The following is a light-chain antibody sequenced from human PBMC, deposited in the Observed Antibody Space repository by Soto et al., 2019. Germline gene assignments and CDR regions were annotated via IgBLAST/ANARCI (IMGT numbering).Light chain of an antibody. J-gene: IGLJ1*01. V-gene: IGLV2-14*03. CDR1: SSDVGAYNY. CDR2: DVN. CDR3: SSYTTESNYV. Sequence: QSVLTQPASVSGSPGQSIAISCTGTSSDVGAYNYVFWYQQHPGKAPKLMIYDVNNRPSGVSDRFSGSKSGNTASLTISGIQAEDEADDYCSSYTTESNYVLGTGTKLTVL.